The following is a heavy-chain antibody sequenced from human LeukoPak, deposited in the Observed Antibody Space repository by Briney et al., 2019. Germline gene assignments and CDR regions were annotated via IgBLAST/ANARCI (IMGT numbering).Heavy chain of an antibody. CDR1: GGSISSYY. Sequence: SETLSLTCTVSGGSISSYYWSWIRQPPGKGLEWIGYIYYSGSTNYNPSLKSRVTISVDTSKNQFSLKLSSVTAADTAAYYCARGSYTRYYYYMDVWGKGTTVTVSS. V-gene: IGHV4-59*01. CDR2: IYYSGST. J-gene: IGHJ6*03. D-gene: IGHD1-14*01. CDR3: ARGSYTRYYYYMDV.